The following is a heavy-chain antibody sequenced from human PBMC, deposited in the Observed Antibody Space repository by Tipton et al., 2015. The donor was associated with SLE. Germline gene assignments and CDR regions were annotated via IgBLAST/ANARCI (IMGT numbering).Heavy chain of an antibody. J-gene: IGHJ4*02. CDR1: GFTFSSYE. CDR2: ISSSGSTI. Sequence: SLRLSCAASGFTFSSYEMNWVRRAPGKGLEWVSYISSSGSTIYYADSVKGRFTISRDNAKNSLYLQMNSLRAEDTAVYYCARGYSSSWSGDFDYWGQGTLVTVSS. D-gene: IGHD6-13*01. CDR3: ARGYSSSWSGDFDY. V-gene: IGHV3-48*03.